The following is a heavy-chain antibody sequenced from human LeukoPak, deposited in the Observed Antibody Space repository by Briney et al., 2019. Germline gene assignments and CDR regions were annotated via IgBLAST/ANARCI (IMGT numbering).Heavy chain of an antibody. D-gene: IGHD2-15*01. CDR2: ISSSISSR. CDR3: ARDQWYAFDI. V-gene: IGHV3-48*02. CDR1: GFTFSSYS. Sequence: GGSLRLSCAASGFTFSSYSMNWVRQAPGKGLEWVSYISSSISSRYYADSVKGRFTISRDNGKNSLYLQMNSLRDEDTAVYYCARDQWYAFDIWGQGTMVTVSS. J-gene: IGHJ3*02.